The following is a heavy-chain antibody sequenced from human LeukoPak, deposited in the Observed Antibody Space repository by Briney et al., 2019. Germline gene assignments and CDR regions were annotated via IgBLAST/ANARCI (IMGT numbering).Heavy chain of an antibody. D-gene: IGHD2-15*01. CDR1: GFTFSSYW. V-gene: IGHV3-48*04. CDR3: ARDLTHCSGGSCYLDC. J-gene: IGHJ4*02. Sequence: RAGGSLRLSCAASGFTFSSYWMSWVRQAPGKGLEWVSYISSSSSTIYYADSVKGRFTISRDNAKNSLYLQMNSLRAEDTAVYYCARDLTHCSGGSCYLDCWGQGTLVTVSS. CDR2: ISSSSSTI.